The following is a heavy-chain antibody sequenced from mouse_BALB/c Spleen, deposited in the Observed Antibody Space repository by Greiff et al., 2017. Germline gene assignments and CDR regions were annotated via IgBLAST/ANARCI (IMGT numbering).Heavy chain of an antibody. CDR3: ASPYYYGSSYAMDY. D-gene: IGHD1-1*01. CDR2: IWGDGST. J-gene: IGHJ4*01. V-gene: IGHV2-6-7*01. Sequence: QVQLKQSGPGLVAPSQSLSITCTVSGFSLTGYGVNWVRQPPGKGLEWLGMIWGDGSTDYNSALKSRLSISKDNSKSQVFLKMNSLQTEDTARYYCASPYYYGSSYAMDYWGQGTSVTVSS. CDR1: GFSLTGYG.